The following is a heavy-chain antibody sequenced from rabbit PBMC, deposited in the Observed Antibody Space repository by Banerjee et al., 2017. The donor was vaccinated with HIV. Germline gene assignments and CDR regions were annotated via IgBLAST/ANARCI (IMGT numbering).Heavy chain of an antibody. CDR3: ARDLAGVIGWNFDL. Sequence: QEQLVESGGGLVQPGGSLKLSCKASGFAFSNYGVNWVGQAPGKGLEWIGCITYVGRAYYANWLKGRFSISRDNAQNTVSLQMTSLTAADTATYFCARDLAGVIGWNFDLWGPGTLVTVS. CDR1: GFAFSNYG. D-gene: IGHD4-1*01. V-gene: IGHV1S47*01. J-gene: IGHJ4*01. CDR2: ITYVGRA.